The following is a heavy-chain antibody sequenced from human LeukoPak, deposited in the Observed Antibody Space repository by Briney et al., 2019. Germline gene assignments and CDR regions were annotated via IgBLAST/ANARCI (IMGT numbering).Heavy chain of an antibody. CDR3: AKDRFGELYLNYFDY. J-gene: IGHJ4*02. Sequence: PGGSLRLSCAASGFTFSSYAMSWVRQAPGKGLEWVSAISGSGGSTYYADSVKGRFTISRDNSKNTLYLQMNSLRAEDTAAYYCAKDRFGELYLNYFDYWGQGTLVTVSS. D-gene: IGHD3-10*01. CDR2: ISGSGGST. V-gene: IGHV3-23*01. CDR1: GFTFSSYA.